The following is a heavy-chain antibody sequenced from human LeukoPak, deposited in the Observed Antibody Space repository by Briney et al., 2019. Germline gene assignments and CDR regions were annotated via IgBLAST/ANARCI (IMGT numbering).Heavy chain of an antibody. CDR3: ARSRGAGPGAYFDY. V-gene: IGHV3-74*01. CDR1: GFSFSSYW. D-gene: IGHD6-19*01. Sequence: GGSLRLSCAASGFSFSSYWIHWVRQAPGRGLVWVSRINTDGSDATYADSVKGRFTISRDNAKNTLYLQMNSLRAEDTAVYYCARSRGAGPGAYFDYWGEGTLITVSS. J-gene: IGHJ4*02. CDR2: INTDGSDA.